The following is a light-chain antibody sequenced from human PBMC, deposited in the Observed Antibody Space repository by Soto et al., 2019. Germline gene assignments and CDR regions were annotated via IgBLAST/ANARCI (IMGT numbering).Light chain of an antibody. CDR3: QVWAIMTDNYV. CDR2: YDS. V-gene: IGLV3-21*04. J-gene: IGLJ1*01. CDR1: NIGNKR. Sequence: SYELTQPPSVSVAPEKTATITCGGNNIGNKRVNWYRQKPGQAPVLLISYDSDRPSGIPERFSGSNSENTATLTISRVEAGDEADYYCQVWAIMTDNYVFGSGTKLTVL.